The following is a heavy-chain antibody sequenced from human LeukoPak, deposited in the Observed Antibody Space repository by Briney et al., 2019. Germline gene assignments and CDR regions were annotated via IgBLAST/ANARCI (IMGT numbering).Heavy chain of an antibody. CDR2: INTNTGNP. D-gene: IGHD3-22*01. J-gene: IGHJ4*02. V-gene: IGHV7-4-1*02. CDR3: ARDPQSLPYYYDSSGQSDS. CDR1: GYTFTSYA. Sequence: GASVKVSCKASGYTFTSYAMSWVRQAPGQGLEWMGWINTNTGNPTYAQGFTGRFVFSLDTSVSTAYLQISSPKAEDTAVYYCARDPQSLPYYYDSSGQSDSWGQGTLVTVSS.